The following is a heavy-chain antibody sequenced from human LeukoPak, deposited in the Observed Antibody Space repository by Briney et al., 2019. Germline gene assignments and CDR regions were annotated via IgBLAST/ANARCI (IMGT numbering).Heavy chain of an antibody. CDR3: VRGGARRGFYTMDV. V-gene: IGHV3-74*03. Sequence: GGSLRLSCAASGFTFSSYEMNWVRQAPGKGLEWVSRVNSDGSSTVNADSVKGRFIISRDNAKKTLELEMHSLRAEDTAVYYCVRGGARRGFYTMDVWGQGTTVIVSS. CDR2: VNSDGSST. D-gene: IGHD2/OR15-2a*01. J-gene: IGHJ6*02. CDR1: GFTFSSYE.